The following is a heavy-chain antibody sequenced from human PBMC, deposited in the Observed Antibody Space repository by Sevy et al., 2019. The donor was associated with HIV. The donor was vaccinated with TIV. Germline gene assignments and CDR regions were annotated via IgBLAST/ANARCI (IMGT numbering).Heavy chain of an antibody. V-gene: IGHV4-38-2*01. J-gene: IGHJ6*03. D-gene: IGHD3-3*01. CDR3: ARARRPETNYFCMDV. Sequence: SETLSLTCDVSGFSISNNFYWGWIRQPPGKGLEWIGSIYHSGTTYYSPSLNSRVTISVDMSNNQFALRLTSVTAADKAVYYCARARRPETNYFCMDVWGKGTTVTVSS. CDR1: GFSISNNFY. CDR2: IYHSGTT.